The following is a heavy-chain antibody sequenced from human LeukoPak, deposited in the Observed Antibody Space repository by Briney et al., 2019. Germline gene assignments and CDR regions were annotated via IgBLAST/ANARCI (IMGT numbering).Heavy chain of an antibody. Sequence: SETLSLTCTVSGGSISSHYLSWIRHPPGEGLEWIGYIYNSGSTDYKPSLKSRLSISGDTSKSQVSLKLSSVTAADTAVYYCARHLPPTWGYFDYWGQGTLVTAPS. CDR2: IYNSGST. CDR3: ARHLPPTWGYFDY. J-gene: IGHJ4*02. CDR1: GGSISSHY. V-gene: IGHV4-59*08. D-gene: IGHD7-27*01.